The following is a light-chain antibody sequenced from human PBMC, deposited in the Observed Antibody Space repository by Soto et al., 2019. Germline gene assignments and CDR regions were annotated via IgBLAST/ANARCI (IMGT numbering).Light chain of an antibody. Sequence: QAVVTQPPSASGTPGQRVTISCSGGSSNIGTNAVNWCQQLPGTAPKLLIYNNNQRPSGVPDRFSGSKSGTSASLAISGLQSEDEADYYCAAWDDSLNGYVFGTGTKLTVL. CDR3: AAWDDSLNGYV. CDR2: NNN. CDR1: SSNIGTNA. J-gene: IGLJ1*01. V-gene: IGLV1-44*01.